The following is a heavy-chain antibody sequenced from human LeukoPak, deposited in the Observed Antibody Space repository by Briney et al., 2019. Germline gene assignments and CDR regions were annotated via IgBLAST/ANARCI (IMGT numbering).Heavy chain of an antibody. J-gene: IGHJ4*02. CDR3: ARGRGYCSSTSCYHFDY. Sequence: PGGSLRLSCAASGFTFSSYSMNWVRQAPGKGLEWVSSISSSSSYIYYADSVKGRFTISRDNAKNSLYLQMNSLRAEDTAVYYCARGRGYCSSTSCYHFDYWGQGILVTVSS. CDR2: ISSSSSYI. V-gene: IGHV3-21*01. CDR1: GFTFSSYS. D-gene: IGHD2-2*01.